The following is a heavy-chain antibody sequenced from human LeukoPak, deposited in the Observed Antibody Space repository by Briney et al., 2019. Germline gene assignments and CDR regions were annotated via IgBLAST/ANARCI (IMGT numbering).Heavy chain of an antibody. Sequence: PGGSLRLSCAASRFRFDGFAMHWVRQAPGKGLEWVAGVTWNSGNIGYGDSVKGRFIISRDNAKRSLYLEMNSLRPEDTALYYCAKDVGLGNYYGMDVWGQGTMVTVSS. CDR2: VTWNSGNI. V-gene: IGHV3-9*01. J-gene: IGHJ6*02. CDR1: RFRFDGFA. CDR3: AKDVGLGNYYGMDV. D-gene: IGHD3-16*01.